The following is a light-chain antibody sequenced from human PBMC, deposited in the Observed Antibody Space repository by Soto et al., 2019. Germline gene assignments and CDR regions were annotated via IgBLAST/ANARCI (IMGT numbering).Light chain of an antibody. V-gene: IGLV1-44*01. CDR2: GSD. CDR3: AAWDDSLNGDV. CDR1: SSNIGSKT. Sequence: QSVLTQPPSASMTPGQRVTISCSGSSSNIGSKTVNWYQQLPGTAPKLLIYGSDQRPSGVPDRFSGSKSGTSASLAISGLQSEDEADYYCAAWDDSLNGDVFGTGTKVTVL. J-gene: IGLJ1*01.